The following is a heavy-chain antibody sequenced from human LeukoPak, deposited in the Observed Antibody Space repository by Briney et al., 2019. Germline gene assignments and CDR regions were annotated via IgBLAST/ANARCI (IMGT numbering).Heavy chain of an antibody. V-gene: IGHV4-59*08. D-gene: IGHD6-19*01. CDR2: IQYSAST. CDR3: ARHRIAVSGGFDY. J-gene: IGHJ4*02. Sequence: SETLSLTCTVSGGSISSFYWSWIRLPPGKGREWIGYIQYSASTNYNPPLKSRVAISVNTSKTQFSLKLSSVTAADTAVYYCARHRIAVSGGFDYWGQGTLVTVSS. CDR1: GGSISSFY.